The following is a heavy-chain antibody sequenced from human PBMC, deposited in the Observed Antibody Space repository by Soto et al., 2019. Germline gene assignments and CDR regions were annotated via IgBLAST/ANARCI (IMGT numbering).Heavy chain of an antibody. J-gene: IGHJ4*02. CDR3: ARDYGDGYNYTY. CDR2: IYDRGST. CDR1: GGSISSYY. Sequence: PSETLSLTCSVSGGSISSYYWSWIRQPPGKGLEWIGLIYDRGSTNYNPSIKSRVTISIDTSKNQLFLKLSSVTAADTAVYYCARDYGDGYNYTYWGQGTLVTVS. D-gene: IGHD5-12*01. V-gene: IGHV4-59*01.